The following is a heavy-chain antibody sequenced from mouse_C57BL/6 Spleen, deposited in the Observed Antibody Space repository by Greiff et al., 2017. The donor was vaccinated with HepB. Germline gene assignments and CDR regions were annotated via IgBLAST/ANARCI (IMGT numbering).Heavy chain of an antibody. CDR3: ARPYYSNYGGFAY. Sequence: EVQLVESGPGLVKPSQSLSLTCSVTGYSITSGYYWNWIRQFPGNKLEWMGYISYDGSNNYNPSLKNRISITRDTSKNQFFLKLNSVTTEDTATYYCARPYYSNYGGFAYWGQGTLVTVSA. CDR1: GYSITSGYY. CDR2: ISYDGSN. D-gene: IGHD2-5*01. V-gene: IGHV3-6*01. J-gene: IGHJ3*01.